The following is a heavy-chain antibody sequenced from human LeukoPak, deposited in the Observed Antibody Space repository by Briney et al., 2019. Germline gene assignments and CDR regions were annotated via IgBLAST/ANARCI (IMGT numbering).Heavy chain of an antibody. J-gene: IGHJ4*02. Sequence: ASVKASCKVSGYTLTELSMHWVRQAPGKGLEWMGGFDPEDGETIYAQKFQGRVTMTEDTSTDTAYMELSSLRSEDTAVYYCATNPIAVAGYFDYWGQGTLVTVSS. D-gene: IGHD6-19*01. CDR2: FDPEDGET. V-gene: IGHV1-24*01. CDR3: ATNPIAVAGYFDY. CDR1: GYTLTELS.